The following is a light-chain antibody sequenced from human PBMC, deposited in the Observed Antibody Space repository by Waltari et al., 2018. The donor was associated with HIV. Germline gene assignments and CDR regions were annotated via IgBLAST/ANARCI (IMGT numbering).Light chain of an antibody. J-gene: IGKJ2*01. CDR3: QQYDNLPSYT. Sequence: DIQMTQSPSSLSASVGARVTITCQASQDISNYLNWYQQKPGKAPKRLIYDASNLETGVPSRFSGSGSGTDFTFTISSLQPEDIATYYCQQYDNLPSYTFGQGTKLEIK. CDR1: QDISNY. CDR2: DAS. V-gene: IGKV1-33*01.